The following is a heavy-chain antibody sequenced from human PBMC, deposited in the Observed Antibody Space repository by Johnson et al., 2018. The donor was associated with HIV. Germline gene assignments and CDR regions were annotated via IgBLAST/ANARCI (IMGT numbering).Heavy chain of an antibody. V-gene: IGHV3-74*01. J-gene: IGHJ3*02. CDR2: INTDGSDT. D-gene: IGHD7-27*01. CDR1: GFTFSNYW. Sequence: VQLVESGGVVVQPGGSLRLSCAVSGFTFSNYWMEWVRQAPGKGLVWVSRINTDGSDTTYADSVRGRFSISRDNAKNTLYLQMNSLRVEDMAVYYCARENMNWEGFDMWGQGTMVTVSS. CDR3: ARENMNWEGFDM.